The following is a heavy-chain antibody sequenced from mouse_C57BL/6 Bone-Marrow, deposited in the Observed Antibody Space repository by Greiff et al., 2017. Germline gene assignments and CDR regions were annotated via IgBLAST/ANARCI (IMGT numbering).Heavy chain of an antibody. D-gene: IGHD1-1*01. CDR2: IYPGDGDT. V-gene: IGHV1-80*01. CDR1: GYAFSSYW. Sequence: VQLQQSGAELVKPGASVKISCKASGYAFSSYWMNWVKQRPGKGLEWIGQIYPGDGDTNYNGKFKGKATLTADKSSSTAYMQLSSLTSEDSAVCFCARAGLLRSAFAHWGQGTLVTVSA. J-gene: IGHJ3*01. CDR3: ARAGLLRSAFAH.